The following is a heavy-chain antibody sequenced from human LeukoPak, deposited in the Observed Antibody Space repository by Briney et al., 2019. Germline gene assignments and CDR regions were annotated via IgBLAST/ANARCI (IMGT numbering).Heavy chain of an antibody. CDR3: ARDLRLGQYDSSFPDY. CDR1: GFTFSSYE. J-gene: IGHJ4*02. Sequence: GGSLRLSCAASGFTFSSYEMNWVRQAPGKGLEWVSYISSSGTTIYYADSVKGRFTISRDNAKNSLYLQMNSLRTEDTAVYYCARDLRLGQYDSSFPDYWGQGTLVTVSS. D-gene: IGHD3-22*01. CDR2: ISSSGTTI. V-gene: IGHV3-48*03.